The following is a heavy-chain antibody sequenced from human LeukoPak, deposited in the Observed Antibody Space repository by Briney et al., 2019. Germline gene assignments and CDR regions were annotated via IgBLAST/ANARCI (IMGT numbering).Heavy chain of an antibody. D-gene: IGHD1-1*01. CDR1: EFAFSLYA. J-gene: IGHJ4*02. CDR2: ISGSGAEI. Sequence: GGSLRLSCAASEFAFSLYAMNWVRQAPGEGPEWVSSISGSGAEIRYADSVKGRFTISRDNSQNTLYPRMNSLRVEDTAIYYCSKDLTTRSIGYFDYWGQGTLVTVSS. CDR3: SKDLTTRSIGYFDY. V-gene: IGHV3-23*01.